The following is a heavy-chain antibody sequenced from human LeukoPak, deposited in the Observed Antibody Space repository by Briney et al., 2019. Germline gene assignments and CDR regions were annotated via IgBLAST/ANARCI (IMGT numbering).Heavy chain of an antibody. CDR1: GGSISSGDYY. V-gene: IGHV4-30-4*01. CDR2: IYYSGST. CDR3: ARAHYDSSWYEWGVGYYFDY. D-gene: IGHD6-13*01. Sequence: PSQTLSLTCTVPGGSISSGDYYWSWIRQPPGKGLEWIGYIYYSGSTYYNPSLKSRVTISVDTSKNQFSLKLSSVTAADTAVYYCARAHYDSSWYEWGVGYYFDYWGQGTLVTVSS. J-gene: IGHJ4*02.